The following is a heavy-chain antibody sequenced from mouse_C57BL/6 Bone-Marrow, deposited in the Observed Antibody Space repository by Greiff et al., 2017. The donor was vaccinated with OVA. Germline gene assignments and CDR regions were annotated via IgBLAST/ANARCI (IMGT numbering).Heavy chain of an antibody. CDR1: GYTFTSYW. Sequence: QVQLQHPGAELVKPGASVKLSCKASGYTFTSYWMQWVKQRPGQGLEWIGGIDPSDSYTNYNQKFKGKATLTVDTSSSTAYMQLSSLTSEDSAVYYCASAVFAYWGQGTLVTVAA. CDR3: ASAVFAY. CDR2: IDPSDSYT. J-gene: IGHJ3*01. V-gene: IGHV1-50*01.